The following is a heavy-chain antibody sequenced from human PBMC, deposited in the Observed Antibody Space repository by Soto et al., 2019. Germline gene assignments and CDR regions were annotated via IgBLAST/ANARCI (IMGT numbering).Heavy chain of an antibody. V-gene: IGHV3-23*01. J-gene: IGHJ5*02. CDR1: GFTFSSYS. CDR2: ISGSGGST. CDR3: AKDDPITMVRGPLTPHRWFDP. Sequence: PGGSLRLSCAASGFTFSSYSMNWVRQAPGKGLEWVSAISGSGGSTYYADSVKGRFTISRDNSKNTLYLQMNSLRAEDTAVYYCAKDDPITMVRGPLTPHRWFDPWGQGTLVTVSS. D-gene: IGHD3-10*01.